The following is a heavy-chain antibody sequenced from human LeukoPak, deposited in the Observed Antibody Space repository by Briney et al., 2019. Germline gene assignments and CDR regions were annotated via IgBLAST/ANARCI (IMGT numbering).Heavy chain of an antibody. D-gene: IGHD5-12*01. Sequence: GESLKISCKGSGYSFTSYRIGWVRQMPGKGLEWMGIVNPGDSDTKYSPSFQGQVTISADKSISTSFLQWNSLKASDTAMYYCARHDSTLATNYWGQGTLVTVSS. CDR3: ARHDSTLATNY. CDR1: GYSFTSYR. V-gene: IGHV5-51*01. J-gene: IGHJ4*02. CDR2: VNPGDSDT.